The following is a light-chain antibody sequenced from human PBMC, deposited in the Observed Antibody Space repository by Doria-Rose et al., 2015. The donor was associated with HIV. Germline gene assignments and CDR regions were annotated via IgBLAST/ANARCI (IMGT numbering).Light chain of an antibody. Sequence: TQSPSSLSASVGDRVTITCRASQSIRRYFNWYPQKRGTAPKLLIYGVSTLQSGVPLRFSGGESGTDSTLTISSLQPEDSATYYCQQSSSTPYTFGQGTKVEIK. CDR3: QQSSSTPYT. V-gene: IGKV1-39*01. CDR2: GVS. J-gene: IGKJ2*01. CDR1: QSIRRY.